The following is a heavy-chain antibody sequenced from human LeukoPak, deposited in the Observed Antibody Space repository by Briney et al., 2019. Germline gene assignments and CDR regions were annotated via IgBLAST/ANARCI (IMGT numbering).Heavy chain of an antibody. V-gene: IGHV3-15*01. CDR2: IKTKTDNGRT. CDR3: STGGGSLES. D-gene: IGHD1-26*01. J-gene: IGHJ4*02. Sequence: GGSLRLSCAASGFTFRNVWMSWVRQAPGTGLEWVGRIKTKTDNGRTDYAAPVKGRFTISRDDSKNTLYLQMNSLKTEDTAVYYCSTGGGSLESWGQGTLVIVSS. CDR1: GFTFRNVW.